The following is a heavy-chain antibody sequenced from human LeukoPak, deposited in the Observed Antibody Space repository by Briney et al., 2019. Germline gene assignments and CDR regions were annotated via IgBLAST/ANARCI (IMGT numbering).Heavy chain of an antibody. CDR1: GYTFTGYY. V-gene: IGHV1-18*04. J-gene: IGHJ4*02. Sequence: GASVKVSCKASGYTFTGYYMHWVRQAPGQGLEWMGWISAYNGNTNYAQKLQGRVTMTTDTSTSTAYMELRSLRSDDTAVYYCARFQGFGELFYDYWGQGTLVTVSS. CDR2: ISAYNGNT. CDR3: ARFQGFGELFYDY. D-gene: IGHD3-10*01.